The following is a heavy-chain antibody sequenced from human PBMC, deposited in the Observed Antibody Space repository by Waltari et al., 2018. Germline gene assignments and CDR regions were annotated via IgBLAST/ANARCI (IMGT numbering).Heavy chain of an antibody. CDR1: GYTFTGYY. V-gene: IGHV1-2*02. Sequence: QVQLVQSGAEVKKPGASVKVSCKASGYTFTGYYMHWVRQAPGQGLEWMGWINPNSGGTNYAQTFQGRVTMTRDTSISTAYMELSRLRSDDTAVYYCASSSPFNWGYFDYWGQGTLVTVSS. CDR2: INPNSGGT. J-gene: IGHJ4*02. D-gene: IGHD7-27*01. CDR3: ASSSPFNWGYFDY.